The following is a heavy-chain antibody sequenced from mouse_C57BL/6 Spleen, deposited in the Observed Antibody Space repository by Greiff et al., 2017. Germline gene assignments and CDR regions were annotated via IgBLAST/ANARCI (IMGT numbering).Heavy chain of an antibody. CDR3: ARATAQATSEGFAY. D-gene: IGHD3-2*02. J-gene: IGHJ3*01. V-gene: IGHV1-69*01. CDR2: IDPSDSYT. Sequence: QVQLQQPGAELVMPGASVKLSCKASGYTFTSYWMHWVKQRPGQGLEWIGEIDPSDSYTNYNQKFKGKSTLTVDKSSSTAYMQLSSLTSEDSAVYYCARATAQATSEGFAYWGQGTLVTVSA. CDR1: GYTFTSYW.